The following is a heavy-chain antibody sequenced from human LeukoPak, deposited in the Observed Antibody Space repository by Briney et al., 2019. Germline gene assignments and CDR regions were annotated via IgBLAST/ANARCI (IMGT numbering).Heavy chain of an antibody. D-gene: IGHD3-16*01. V-gene: IGHV3-7*05. J-gene: IGHJ4*02. CDR1: GFTFNNYW. Sequence: PGGSLRLSCAASGFTFNNYWMSWVRQAPGKGLEWVANIKQDGSAKNYVDSVKGRFTISRDNTQNSLYLQMNSLTAEDTAVYYCARPYRRNYERWGQGTLVTVSS. CDR3: ARPYRRNYER. CDR2: IKQDGSAK.